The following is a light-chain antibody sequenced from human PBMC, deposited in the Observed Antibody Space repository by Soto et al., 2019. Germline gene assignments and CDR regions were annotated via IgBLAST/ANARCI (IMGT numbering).Light chain of an antibody. V-gene: IGKV1-5*03. J-gene: IGKJ1*01. Sequence: DIQMTQSPSTLSGSVGDRVTITCRASQSISSWLAWYQQKPGKAPKLLIYKASTLESGVPSRFSGSGSGTEFTLTISSLQPDDFATYYCQQYYNSDPWTFGQGTKVEIK. CDR3: QQYYNSDPWT. CDR1: QSISSW. CDR2: KAS.